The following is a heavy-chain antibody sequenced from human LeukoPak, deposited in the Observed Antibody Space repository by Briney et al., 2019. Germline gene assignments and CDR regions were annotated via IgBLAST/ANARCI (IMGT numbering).Heavy chain of an antibody. CDR3: ARKRIVPAARYYYYGMDV. J-gene: IGHJ6*02. CDR1: GGSFSGYY. D-gene: IGHD2-2*01. V-gene: IGHV4-34*01. CDR2: INHSGST. Sequence: SETLSLTCAVYGGSFSGYYWSWIRQPPGKGLEWIGEINHSGSTNYNPSLKSRVTISVDTSKNQFSLKLSSVTAADTAVYYCARKRIVPAARYYYYGMDVWGQGTTVTVSS.